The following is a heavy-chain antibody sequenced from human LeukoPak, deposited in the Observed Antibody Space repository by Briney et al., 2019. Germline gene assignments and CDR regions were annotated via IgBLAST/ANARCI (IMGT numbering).Heavy chain of an antibody. CDR2: IYSGGGT. D-gene: IGHD4-17*01. Sequence: PGGSLRLSCAASGFTVSSNYMSWVRRAPGKGLEWVSVIYSGGGTYYADSVKGRFTISRDNSKNTLYLQMNSLRAEDTAVYYCARGKDYGDSQRGYYYYGMDVWGQGTTVTVSS. CDR1: GFTVSSNY. CDR3: ARGKDYGDSQRGYYYYGMDV. J-gene: IGHJ6*02. V-gene: IGHV3-66*01.